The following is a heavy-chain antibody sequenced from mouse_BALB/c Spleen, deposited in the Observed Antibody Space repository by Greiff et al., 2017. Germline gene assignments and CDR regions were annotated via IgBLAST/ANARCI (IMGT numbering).Heavy chain of an antibody. D-gene: IGHD1-1*01. J-gene: IGHJ4*01. CDR2: ISSGGST. CDR1: GFTFSSYA. CDR3: ARSYYPFAMDY. Sequence: EVKLVESGGGLVKPGGSLKLSCAASGFTFSSYAMSWVRQTPEKRLEWVASISSGGSTYYPDSVKGRFTISRDNARNILYLQMSSLRSEDTAMYYCARSYYPFAMDYWGQGTSVTVSS. V-gene: IGHV5-6-5*01.